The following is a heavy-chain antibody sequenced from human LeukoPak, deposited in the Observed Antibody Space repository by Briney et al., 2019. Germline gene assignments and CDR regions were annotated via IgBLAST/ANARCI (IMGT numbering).Heavy chain of an antibody. CDR2: INWNGGST. J-gene: IGHJ4*02. CDR1: EFTFDDSG. Sequence: PGGSLRLSCAASEFTFDDSGMSWVRQAPGKGLEWVSGINWNGGSTGYADSVKGRFTISRDNAKNSLYLQMNSLRAEDTALYYCARDQHDSSGYYYKSRPDYWGQGTLVTVSS. D-gene: IGHD3-22*01. V-gene: IGHV3-20*04. CDR3: ARDQHDSSGYYYKSRPDY.